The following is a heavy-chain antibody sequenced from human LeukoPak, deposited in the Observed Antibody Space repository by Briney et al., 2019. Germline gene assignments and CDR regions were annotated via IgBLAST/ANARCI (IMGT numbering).Heavy chain of an antibody. Sequence: PSETLSLTCAVYGGSFNDYYWSWIRQPPGKGLEWIGEINHSGSTHYNPSLKSRVTISVDTSKNQFSLKLSSVTAADTAVYYCARGYCSGGRCPPNYYHYHYLDVWGKGTTVTVSS. CDR2: INHSGST. V-gene: IGHV4-34*01. J-gene: IGHJ6*03. D-gene: IGHD2-15*01. CDR1: GGSFNDYY. CDR3: ARGYCSGGRCPPNYYHYHYLDV.